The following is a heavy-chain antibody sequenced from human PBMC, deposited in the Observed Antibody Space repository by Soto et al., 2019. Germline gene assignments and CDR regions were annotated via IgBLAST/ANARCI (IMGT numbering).Heavy chain of an antibody. Sequence: GGSLRLSCAASGFTFSSYGFHWLRQAPGRELEWVAVIWNDGSNKYYADSVRGRFTISRDDSKNTLYLQMNSLRAEDTAVYYCARDEGYCTNGICYYFDHWGQGTLVTVSS. CDR3: ARDEGYCTNGICYYFDH. CDR2: IWNDGSNK. J-gene: IGHJ4*02. V-gene: IGHV3-33*01. CDR1: GFTFSSYG. D-gene: IGHD2-8*01.